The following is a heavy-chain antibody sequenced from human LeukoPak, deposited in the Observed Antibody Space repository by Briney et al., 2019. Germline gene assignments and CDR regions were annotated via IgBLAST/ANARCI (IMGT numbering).Heavy chain of an antibody. Sequence: SETLSLTCAVSGVSISSSNWWSWVRQPPGKGLEWIGEIYHSGSTNYNPSLKSRVTISVDRSKNQFSLKLSSVTAADTAVYYCARSSADLEAFDYWGQGTLVTVSS. CDR2: IYHSGST. CDR1: GVSISSSNW. CDR3: ARSSADLEAFDY. J-gene: IGHJ4*02. D-gene: IGHD3-3*01. V-gene: IGHV4-4*02.